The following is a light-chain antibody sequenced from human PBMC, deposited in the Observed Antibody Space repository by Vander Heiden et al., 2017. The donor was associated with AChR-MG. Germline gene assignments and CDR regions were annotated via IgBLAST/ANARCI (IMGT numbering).Light chain of an antibody. V-gene: IGLV7-43*01. CDR3: LLYSGGAVV. CDR2: NIK. J-gene: IGLJ3*02. Sequence: QTVVTQEPSLTVSPGGTVTLTCASSTGAVTSRNYPTWFQQKPGQAPMTLVYNIKNKESWTPARFSGSLLGGKPALTLSGVQPEDESYYYCLLYSGGAVVFGGGTKLTVL. CDR1: TGAVTSRNY.